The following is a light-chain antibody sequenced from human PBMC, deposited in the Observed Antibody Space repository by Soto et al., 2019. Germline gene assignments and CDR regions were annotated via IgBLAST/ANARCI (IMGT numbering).Light chain of an antibody. CDR1: QSVSSY. Sequence: EIVLTQSPATLSLSPGEGATLSCRASQSVSSYFAWYQQKPGQAPRLLIYDASNRATGIPARFSGSGSGTDFTLPISSLEPEDFAVYYCQQRSNWPLTFGGGTKVEIK. J-gene: IGKJ4*01. CDR2: DAS. CDR3: QQRSNWPLT. V-gene: IGKV3-11*01.